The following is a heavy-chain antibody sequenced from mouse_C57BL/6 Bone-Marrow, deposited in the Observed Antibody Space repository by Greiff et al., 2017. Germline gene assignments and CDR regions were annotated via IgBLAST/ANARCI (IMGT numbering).Heavy chain of an antibody. CDR1: GYTFTSYW. V-gene: IGHV1-69*01. CDR3: ARSGDYGDYDAMDY. D-gene: IGHD2-4*01. Sequence: VQLQQPGAELVMPGASVKLSCKASGYTFTSYWLHWVKQRPGQGLEWIGEIDPSDSYTTYNQKFKGKSTLTVDKSSSTAYMQLSSLTSEDSAVYYCARSGDYGDYDAMDYWGQGTSVTVSS. CDR2: IDPSDSYT. J-gene: IGHJ4*01.